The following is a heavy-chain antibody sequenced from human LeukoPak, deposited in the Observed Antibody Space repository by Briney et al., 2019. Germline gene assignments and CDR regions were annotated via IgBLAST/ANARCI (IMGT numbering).Heavy chain of an antibody. J-gene: IGHJ6*03. CDR3: ARGNYDSSGYSYYYYMDV. CDR1: GFTFDDYG. D-gene: IGHD3-22*01. V-gene: IGHV3-20*04. CDR2: INWNGGST. Sequence: GGSLRLSCAASGFTFDDYGMSWVRQAPGKGLEWVSGINWNGGSTGYADSVKGRFTISRDNAKNSLYLQMNSLSAEDTALYYCARGNYDSSGYSYYYYMDVWGKGTTVTVSS.